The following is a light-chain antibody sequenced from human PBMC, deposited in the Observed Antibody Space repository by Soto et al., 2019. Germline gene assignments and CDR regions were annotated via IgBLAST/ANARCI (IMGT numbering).Light chain of an antibody. V-gene: IGLV2-18*02. CDR3: SSYPPSIIFV. CDR1: SSDVGSDNR. CDR2: GVN. Sequence: QSVLTQPPSVSGSPGQSVTISCTGTSSDVGSDNRVSWYQQLPGTAPTLIIYGVNSRPSGLPDRFSGSKSGNTPSLIISGLEVEEEVYFYCSSYPPSIIFVLGTGTKAPVL. J-gene: IGLJ1*01.